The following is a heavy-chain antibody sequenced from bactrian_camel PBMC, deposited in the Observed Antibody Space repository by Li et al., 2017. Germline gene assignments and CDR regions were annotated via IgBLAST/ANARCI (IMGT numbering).Heavy chain of an antibody. Sequence: VQLVESGGGSVQAGGSLRLSCEASRYGRGCMGWFRHFPGKEREGVAVMDSDGSVTYADSVKGRFIISRDNAKTILYLEMNSLKPEDTAMYYCAASVGGQYCSAPYLIRAQEKGTAYRGQGTQVTVS. D-gene: IGHD1*01. CDR3: AASVGGQYCSAPYLIRAQEKGTAY. CDR1: RYGRGC. J-gene: IGHJ4*01. CDR2: MDSDGSV. V-gene: IGHV3S55*01.